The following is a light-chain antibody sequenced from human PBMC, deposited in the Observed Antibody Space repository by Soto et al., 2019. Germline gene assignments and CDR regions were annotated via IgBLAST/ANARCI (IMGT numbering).Light chain of an antibody. CDR1: STDIGAYNY. CDR2: EVT. V-gene: IGLV2-14*01. Sequence: QSALTQPASVSGSPGQSITISCTGTSTDIGAYNYVSWYQQHPGKAPKLLIYEVTNRPSGVSNRFSGSKSGNTASLTISGLKAEDEANYYCNSYTTLSNRVFGTGTKVTXL. CDR3: NSYTTLSNRV. J-gene: IGLJ1*01.